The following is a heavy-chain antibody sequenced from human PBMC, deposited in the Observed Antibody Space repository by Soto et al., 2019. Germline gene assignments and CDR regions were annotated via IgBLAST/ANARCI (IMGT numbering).Heavy chain of an antibody. Sequence: QVQLVQSGAEVKKPGASVKVSCKASGYTFTKYAIHWVRQAPGQGLEWMGWINAGNGNTKYSQNLQGRVTISRDTSATTAYMELINLRTENTAVYYCARDDVVSLLKWLNYFEPWGQGTLVTVSS. D-gene: IGHD2-2*01. CDR3: ARDDVVSLLKWLNYFEP. V-gene: IGHV1-3*01. CDR1: GYTFTKYA. CDR2: INAGNGNT. J-gene: IGHJ5*02.